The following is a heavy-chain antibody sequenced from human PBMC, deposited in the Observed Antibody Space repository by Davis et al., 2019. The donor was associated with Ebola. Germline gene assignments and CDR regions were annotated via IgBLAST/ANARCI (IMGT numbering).Heavy chain of an antibody. V-gene: IGHV4-39*01. Sequence: MPSETLPLTCTVPGGSISSSSYYWGWIRQPPGKGLEWIGSIYYSGSTYYNPSLKSRVTISVDTSKNQFSLKLSSVTAADTAVYYCASIAARPSDYWGQGTLVTVSS. D-gene: IGHD6-6*01. CDR2: IYYSGST. CDR1: GGSISSSSYY. J-gene: IGHJ4*02. CDR3: ASIAARPSDY.